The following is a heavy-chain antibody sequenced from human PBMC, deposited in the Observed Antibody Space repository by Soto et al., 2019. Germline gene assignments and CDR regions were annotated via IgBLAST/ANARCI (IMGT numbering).Heavy chain of an antibody. Sequence: SETLSLTCTVSGGSISSYDWNWIRQPPGKGLEWIGYIYYRGNTNYNPSLKSRVTISVDTSKNQFSLKLSSVTAADTAVYYCARQPGYYDILTGYSTYYFDYWGQGTLVTVSS. CDR3: ARQPGYYDILTGYSTYYFDY. CDR2: IYYRGNT. D-gene: IGHD3-9*01. V-gene: IGHV4-59*08. CDR1: GGSISSYD. J-gene: IGHJ4*02.